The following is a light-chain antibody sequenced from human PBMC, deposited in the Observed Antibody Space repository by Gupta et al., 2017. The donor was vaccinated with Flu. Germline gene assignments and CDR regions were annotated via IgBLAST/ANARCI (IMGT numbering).Light chain of an antibody. V-gene: IGKV1-39*01. CDR2: AAS. CDR1: QSISSY. CDR3: QKSYSTST. J-gene: IGKJ1*01. Sequence: DIQMTQSPSSLSASVGDRVTITCRASQSISSYLNWYQQKPGKAPKLLIYAASSLQSGVTSRFSGSGSGTDFTLTISSLQPEDFATYYCQKSYSTSTFGQGTKVEIK.